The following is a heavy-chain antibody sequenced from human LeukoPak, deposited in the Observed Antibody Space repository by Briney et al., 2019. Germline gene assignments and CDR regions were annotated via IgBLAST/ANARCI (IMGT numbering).Heavy chain of an antibody. CDR3: TRVSYSAFWSGSYSSPKGDAFDI. V-gene: IGHV4-4*07. J-gene: IGHJ3*02. CDR1: RGSIRSSS. D-gene: IGHD3-3*01. CDR2: VLTSGRA. Sequence: SETLSLTCSISRGSIRSSSWTWIRQPAGKGLEWIGLVLTSGRAIYNPSLKSRVTMSLDTSRNHVSLNVTSVTAADTAIYFCTRVSYSAFWSGSYSSPKGDAFDIWGKGTTVIVSS.